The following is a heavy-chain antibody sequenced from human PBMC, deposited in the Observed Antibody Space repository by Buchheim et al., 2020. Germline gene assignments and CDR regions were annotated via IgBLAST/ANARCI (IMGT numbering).Heavy chain of an antibody. Sequence: QVQLQQWGAGLLKPSETLSLTCAVYGGSFSDYYWSWIRQPPGKGLEWIGEINHSGSTNYNPSLKSRVTTSVDTSKNQFSLRLSSVTAADTAVYYCARSRVVPAAMRAYSYYGMDVWGQGTT. D-gene: IGHD2-2*01. J-gene: IGHJ6*02. CDR3: ARSRVVPAAMRAYSYYGMDV. CDR2: INHSGST. V-gene: IGHV4-34*01. CDR1: GGSFSDYY.